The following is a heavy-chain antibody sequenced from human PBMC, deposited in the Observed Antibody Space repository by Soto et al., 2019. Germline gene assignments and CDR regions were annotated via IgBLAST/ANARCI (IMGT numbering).Heavy chain of an antibody. Sequence: ASVKVSCKASGYTFTGYYMHWVRQAPGQGLEWMGWINPNTGGTNYAQKFQGWVTMTRDTSISTAYMELSRLRSDDTAVYYCARDITAKNDFWSGYYTGVYYYGTDVWGQGTTVTVSS. V-gene: IGHV1-2*04. CDR1: GYTFTGYY. J-gene: IGHJ6*02. CDR3: ARDITAKNDFWSGYYTGVYYYGTDV. CDR2: INPNTGGT. D-gene: IGHD3-3*01.